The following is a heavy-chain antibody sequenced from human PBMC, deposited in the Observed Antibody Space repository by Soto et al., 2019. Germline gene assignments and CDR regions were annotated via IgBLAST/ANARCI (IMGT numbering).Heavy chain of an antibody. CDR3: AIAFPRTYYDFWSGYSAPGDV. CDR1: GYTFTSYA. D-gene: IGHD3-3*01. J-gene: IGHJ6*02. V-gene: IGHV1-3*01. CDR2: INAGNGNT. Sequence: ASVKVSCEASGYTFTSYAMHWVRQAPGQRLEWMGWINAGNGNTKYSQKFQGRVTITRDTSASTAYMELSSLRSEDTAVYYCAIAFPRTYYDFWSGYSAPGDVWGQGTTVTVSS.